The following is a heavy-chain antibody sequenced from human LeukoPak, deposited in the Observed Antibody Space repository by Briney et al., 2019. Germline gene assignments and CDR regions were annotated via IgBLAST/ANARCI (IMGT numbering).Heavy chain of an antibody. V-gene: IGHV4-30-4*01. D-gene: IGHD3-10*01. CDR1: GGSISSGDYY. Sequence: PSQTLSLTYTVSGGSISSGDYYWSWIRQPPGKGLEWIGYIYYSGSTYYNPSLKSRVTISVDTSKNQFSLKLSSVTAADTAVYYCARDRTGPLSYYYGIDPWGQGTLVTVSS. J-gene: IGHJ5*02. CDR2: IYYSGST. CDR3: ARDRTGPLSYYYGIDP.